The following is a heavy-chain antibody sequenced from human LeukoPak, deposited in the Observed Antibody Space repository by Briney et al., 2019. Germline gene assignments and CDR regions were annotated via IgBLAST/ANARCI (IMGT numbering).Heavy chain of an antibody. CDR2: IYSDRST. Sequence: GGTLRLSCAASGFIFSNYAMSWVRQAPGKGLEWVSVIYSDRSTYYADSVKGRFTISRDNSKNTLYLQMNSLRAEDTAVYYCVRSGWLDYWGQGTLVTVSS. D-gene: IGHD6-19*01. CDR3: VRSGWLDY. V-gene: IGHV3-66*01. CDR1: GFIFSNYA. J-gene: IGHJ4*02.